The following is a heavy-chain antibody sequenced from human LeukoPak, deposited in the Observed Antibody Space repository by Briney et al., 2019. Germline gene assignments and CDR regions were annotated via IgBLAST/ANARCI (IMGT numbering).Heavy chain of an antibody. J-gene: IGHJ3*02. CDR1: GFTFSSYA. CDR3: ARARDAFDI. Sequence: GGSLRLSCAASGFTFSSYAMSWVRQAPGKGLEWVSVIYSGGSTYYADSVKGRFTISRDNSKNTLYLQMNSLRAEDTAVYYCARARDAFDIWGQGTMVTVSS. V-gene: IGHV3-53*01. CDR2: IYSGGST.